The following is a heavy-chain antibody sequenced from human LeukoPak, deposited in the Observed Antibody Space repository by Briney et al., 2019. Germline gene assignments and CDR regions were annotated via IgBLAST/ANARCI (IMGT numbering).Heavy chain of an antibody. CDR3: AKDLQYDFWSGYSPDY. CDR2: ISGSGGST. J-gene: IGHJ4*02. D-gene: IGHD3-3*01. Sequence: GGSLRLSCAASGFTFSTYAMSWVRQAPGKGLEWVSAISGSGGSTYYADSVKGRFTISRDNSKNTLYLQMNSLRAEDTAVYYCAKDLQYDFWSGYSPDYWGQGTLVTVSS. V-gene: IGHV3-23*01. CDR1: GFTFSTYA.